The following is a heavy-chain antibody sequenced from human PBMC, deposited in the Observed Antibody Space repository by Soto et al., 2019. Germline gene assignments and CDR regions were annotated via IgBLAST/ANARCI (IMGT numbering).Heavy chain of an antibody. Sequence: SETLSLTCAVYGGSFSGYYWTWIRQPPGKGLEWIGSIYYSGSTYYNPSLKSRVTISVDTSKNQFSLKLSSVTAADTAVYYCARHSGDYYYGSGSYYKCAFDIWGQGTMVTVSS. D-gene: IGHD3-10*01. J-gene: IGHJ3*02. CDR3: ARHSGDYYYGSGSYYKCAFDI. CDR1: GGSFSGYY. V-gene: IGHV4-34*01. CDR2: IYYSGST.